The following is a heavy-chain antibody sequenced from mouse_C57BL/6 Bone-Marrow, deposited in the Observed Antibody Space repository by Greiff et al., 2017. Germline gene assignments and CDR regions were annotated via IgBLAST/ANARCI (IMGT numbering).Heavy chain of an antibody. CDR3: TREGTGTDYFDY. Sequence: DVQLVESGAGLVKPGGSLKLSCAASGFTFSSYAMSWVRQTPEKRLEWVAYISSGGDYIYYADTVKGRFTISRDNARNTLYLQMSSLKSEGTAMYYCTREGTGTDYFDYWGQGTTLTVSS. CDR2: ISSGGDYI. CDR1: GFTFSSYA. V-gene: IGHV5-9-1*02. D-gene: IGHD4-1*01. J-gene: IGHJ2*01.